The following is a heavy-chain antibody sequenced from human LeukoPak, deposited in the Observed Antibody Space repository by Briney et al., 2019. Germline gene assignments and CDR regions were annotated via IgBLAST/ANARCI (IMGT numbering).Heavy chain of an antibody. CDR2: IYYSGST. Sequence: SETLSLTCTVSGGSISSSSYYWGWIRQPPGKGLEWIGSIYYSGSTYYSPSLKSRVTISVDTSKNQFSLKLSSVTAADTAVYYCASPIAAAGTGDYWGQGTLVTVSS. D-gene: IGHD6-13*01. V-gene: IGHV4-39*07. CDR3: ASPIAAAGTGDY. J-gene: IGHJ4*02. CDR1: GGSISSSSYY.